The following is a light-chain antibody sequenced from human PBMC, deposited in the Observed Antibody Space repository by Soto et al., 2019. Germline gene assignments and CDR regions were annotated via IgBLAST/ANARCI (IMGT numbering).Light chain of an antibody. CDR1: QSVSRY. CDR2: GAS. V-gene: IGKV3-15*01. CDR3: QQYNNWPP. J-gene: IGKJ1*01. Sequence: EIVLTQSPATLSLSPGERATLSCRASQSVSRYLAWYQQRPGQAPRLLIYGASTRATGIPARFSGSGSGTEFTLTISSLQSEDFAVYYCQQYNNWPPFGQGTKVDIK.